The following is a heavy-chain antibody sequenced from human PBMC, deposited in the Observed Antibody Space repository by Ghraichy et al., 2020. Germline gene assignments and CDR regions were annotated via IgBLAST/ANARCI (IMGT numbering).Heavy chain of an antibody. D-gene: IGHD4-17*01. CDR2: IYYSGST. J-gene: IGHJ5*02. V-gene: IGHV4-59*08. Sequence: ETLSLTCTVSGGSISSYYWSWIRQPPGKGLEWIGYIYYSGSTNYNPSLKSRVTISVDTSKNQFSLKLSSVTAADTAVYYCARRYDDGDYVWFDPWGQGTLVTVSS. CDR3: ARRYDDGDYVWFDP. CDR1: GGSISSYY.